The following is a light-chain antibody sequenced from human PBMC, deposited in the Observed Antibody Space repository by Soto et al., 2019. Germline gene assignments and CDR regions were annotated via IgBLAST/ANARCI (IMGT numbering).Light chain of an antibody. CDR2: GNS. J-gene: IGLJ2*01. CDR3: QSYYSSLSGYVV. Sequence: QSVLTQPPSVSGAPGQRVTISCTGRRSNIGAGYDVHWYQQLPGTAPKRLIYGNSNRPSGVPDRFSGSKSGTSASLAINGLQAEYEADYYCQSYYSSLSGYVVFGGGTKLTVL. V-gene: IGLV1-40*01. CDR1: RSNIGAGYD.